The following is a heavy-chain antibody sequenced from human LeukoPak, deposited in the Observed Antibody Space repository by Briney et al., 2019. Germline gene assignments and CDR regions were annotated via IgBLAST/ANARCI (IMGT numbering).Heavy chain of an antibody. V-gene: IGHV3-9*03. CDR3: AKYASPDIVATRKGYFDY. CDR2: ISWNSGSI. J-gene: IGHJ4*02. D-gene: IGHD5-12*01. Sequence: QTGGSLRLSCAAPGFTFDDYAMHWVRQAPGKGLGWVSGISWNSGSIGYADSVKGRFTISRDNAKNSLYLQMNSLRAEDMALYYCAKYASPDIVATRKGYFDYWGQGTLVTVSS. CDR1: GFTFDDYA.